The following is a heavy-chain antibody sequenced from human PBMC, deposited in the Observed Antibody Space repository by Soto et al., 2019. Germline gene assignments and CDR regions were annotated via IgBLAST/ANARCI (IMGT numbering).Heavy chain of an antibody. CDR1: GFTFSSYG. Sequence: QVQLVESGGGVVQPGRSLRLSCAASGFTFSSYGMHWVRQAPGKGLEWVAVISYDGSNKYYADSVKGRFTISRDNSKNTLYLQMNSLRAEDTAVYYCAKDGSADAIVGASRVWGQGTLVTVSS. J-gene: IGHJ4*02. V-gene: IGHV3-30*18. D-gene: IGHD1-26*01. CDR2: ISYDGSNK. CDR3: AKDGSADAIVGASRV.